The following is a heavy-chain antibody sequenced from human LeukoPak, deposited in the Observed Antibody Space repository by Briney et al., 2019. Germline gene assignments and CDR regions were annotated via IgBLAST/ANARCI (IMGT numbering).Heavy chain of an antibody. Sequence: GGSLRLSCATSGFTFRSYWMSCVRQAPGKGLEWVANIKQDGSETYYVDSVKGRFTISRDNAKNSLYLQMNSLRAEDTAVYYCARDGYCSGGSCYYFDYWGQGTLVTVSS. J-gene: IGHJ4*02. D-gene: IGHD2-15*01. CDR3: ARDGYCSGGSCYYFDY. CDR2: IKQDGSET. CDR1: GFTFRSYW. V-gene: IGHV3-7*01.